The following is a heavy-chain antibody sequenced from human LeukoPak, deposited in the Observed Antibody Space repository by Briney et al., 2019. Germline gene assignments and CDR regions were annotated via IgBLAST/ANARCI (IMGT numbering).Heavy chain of an antibody. CDR3: ARDRHYLYDSHNDAFDI. D-gene: IGHD2/OR15-2a*01. V-gene: IGHV3-21*01. CDR2: ISRISSNI. CDR1: GFTFSSYA. Sequence: GGSLRLSCAASGFTFSSYAMSWVRQAPGKGLEWVSSISRISSNIYYADSVKGRFTISRDNAKNSLSLQMNSLRAEDTAVYYCARDRHYLYDSHNDAFDIWGQGTMVTVSS. J-gene: IGHJ3*02.